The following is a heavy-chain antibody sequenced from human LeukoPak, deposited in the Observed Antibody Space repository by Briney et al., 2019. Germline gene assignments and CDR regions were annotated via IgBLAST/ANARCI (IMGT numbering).Heavy chain of an antibody. J-gene: IGHJ4*02. CDR2: IYYSGST. CDR1: GGSISSYY. D-gene: IGHD5-12*01. V-gene: IGHV4-59*01. CDR3: ARLGGYGYFDY. Sequence: KPSETLSLTCTVSGGSISSYYWSWIRQPPGKGLEWIGYIYYSGSTNHNPSLKRRVTISVDTSKSQFSLKLSSVTAADTAVYYCARLGGYGYFDYWGQGTLVTVSS.